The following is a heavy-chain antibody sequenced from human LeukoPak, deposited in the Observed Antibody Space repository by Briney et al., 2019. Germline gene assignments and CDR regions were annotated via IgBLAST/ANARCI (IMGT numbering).Heavy chain of an antibody. CDR3: LRDLTYGGISSPDC. D-gene: IGHD4/OR15-4a*01. CDR2: INPNNGGT. V-gene: IGHV1-2*02. CDR1: GYTFTDYY. Sequence: AASVKASCKASGYTFTDYYMHWVRQATGQRLEWMGWINPNNGGTTYAQRFRGRVTMTRDTSISTAYMELGRLTSDDTAMYFCLRDLTYGGISSPDCWGQGSLVTVSS. J-gene: IGHJ4*02.